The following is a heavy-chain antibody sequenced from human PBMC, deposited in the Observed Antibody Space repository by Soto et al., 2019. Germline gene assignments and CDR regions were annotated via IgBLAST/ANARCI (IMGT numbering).Heavy chain of an antibody. V-gene: IGHV4-39*01. CDR2: IYYSGST. Sequence: SESLSLTCSVCGASVSSGSYSWGWIRQPPGKGLEWIGSIYYSGSTYYNPSLKSRVTISVDTSKNQFSLKLSSVTAADTAVYYCARGSSGGYYYYYGMDVWGQGTTVTVSS. J-gene: IGHJ6*02. D-gene: IGHD3-10*01. CDR1: GASVSSGSYS. CDR3: ARGSSGGYYYYYGMDV.